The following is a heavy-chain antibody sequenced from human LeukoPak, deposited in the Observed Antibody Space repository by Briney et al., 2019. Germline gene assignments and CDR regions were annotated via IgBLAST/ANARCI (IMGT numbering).Heavy chain of an antibody. V-gene: IGHV3-64*01. Sequence: GGSRRLSCVASGFMFSDYAMHWVRQAPGKGLEYVSAISTDGSSTFHANSVKGRFTISRDNSKNTLYLQMGSLRAEDMAVYYCARDRAYGSRGWFFDYYDYWGQGTLVTVSS. CDR2: ISTDGSST. CDR1: GFMFSDYA. CDR3: ARDRAYGSRGWFFDYYDY. D-gene: IGHD6-19*01. J-gene: IGHJ4*02.